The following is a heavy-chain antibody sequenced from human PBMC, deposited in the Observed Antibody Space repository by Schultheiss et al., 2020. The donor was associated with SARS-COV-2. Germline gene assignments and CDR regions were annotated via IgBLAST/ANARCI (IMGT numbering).Heavy chain of an antibody. J-gene: IGHJ4*02. CDR3: ARDSLRKFDY. CDR2: ISSSGSTI. V-gene: IGHV3-11*04. CDR1: GFTFSDYY. Sequence: GESLKISCAASGFTFSDYYMSWIRQAPGKGLEWVSYISSSGSTIYYADSVKGRFTISRDNAKNSLYLQMNSLRAEDTAVYYCARDSLRKFDYWGQGTLVTVSS.